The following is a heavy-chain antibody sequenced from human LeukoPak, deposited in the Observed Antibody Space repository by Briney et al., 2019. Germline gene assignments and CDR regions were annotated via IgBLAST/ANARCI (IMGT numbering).Heavy chain of an antibody. Sequence: GSLRLSCAASGFTFSSYSMNWVRQAPGKGLEWVSSISSSSSYIYYADSVEGRFTISRDNAKNSLYLQMNSLRAEDTAVYYCAREVAVASCDYWGQGTLVTVSS. CDR3: AREVAVASCDY. CDR1: GFTFSSYS. CDR2: ISSSSSYI. V-gene: IGHV3-21*01. J-gene: IGHJ4*02. D-gene: IGHD6-19*01.